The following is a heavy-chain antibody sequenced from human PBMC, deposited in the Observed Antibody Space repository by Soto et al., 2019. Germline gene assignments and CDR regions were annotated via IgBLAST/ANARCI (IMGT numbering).Heavy chain of an antibody. CDR2: ISWDGGST. Sequence: DVQLVESGGVVVQTGGSLRLSCAASGFTFDDYTMHWVRQAPGKGLEWVSLISWDGGSTYYADSVKGRFTISRDNSKNSLYLQMNSLRTEDTALYYCAKDFSFGSGIYTVSGAFDIWGQGTMVTGSS. V-gene: IGHV3-43*01. D-gene: IGHD3-10*01. CDR1: GFTFDDYT. J-gene: IGHJ3*02. CDR3: AKDFSFGSGIYTVSGAFDI.